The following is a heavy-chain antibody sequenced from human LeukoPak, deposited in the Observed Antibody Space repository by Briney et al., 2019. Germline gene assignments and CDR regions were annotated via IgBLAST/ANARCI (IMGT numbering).Heavy chain of an antibody. V-gene: IGHV4-59*01. Sequence: SETLSLTCTVSGVSNSSYYRSWVRQPPGKGLEWVANIYHTGRTKYNPSLSSRVTISIDTSKNQFSRKLTSVTAAHTAVYYCARRGRNSSGWQDYLWGQGTLVTVSS. CDR3: ARRGRNSSGWQDYL. D-gene: IGHD6-25*01. J-gene: IGHJ4*02. CDR2: IYHTGRT. CDR1: GVSNSSYY.